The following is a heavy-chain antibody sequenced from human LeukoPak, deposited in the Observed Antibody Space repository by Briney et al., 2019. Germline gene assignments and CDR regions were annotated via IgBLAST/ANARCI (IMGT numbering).Heavy chain of an antibody. CDR2: IVGSGDTT. J-gene: IGHJ4*02. D-gene: IGHD6-13*01. CDR1: GFTFSTYA. V-gene: IGHV3-23*01. Sequence: PGGSLKLSCAASGFTFSTYAMRWVRQTPGKGLEWVSSIVGSGDTTYYADSVKGRFTISRDNSKNTLYLQMDSLRAEDTALYYCAKVDGRITAARTPEYWGQGTLVTVSS. CDR3: AKVDGRITAARTPEY.